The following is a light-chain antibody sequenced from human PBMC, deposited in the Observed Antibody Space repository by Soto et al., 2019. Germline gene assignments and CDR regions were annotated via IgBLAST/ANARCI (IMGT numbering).Light chain of an antibody. CDR1: QSITSW. CDR2: DAS. CDR3: QQYNSYSWT. J-gene: IGKJ1*01. Sequence: DIQITQSPSTLSAPVGDRGTITCRASQSITSWLAWDQQKPGKAPKVLIYDASSLESGVTSRFSGSGSGIEFTLTISSLQPDDFATYYCQQYNSYSWTFGQGTKV. V-gene: IGKV1-5*01.